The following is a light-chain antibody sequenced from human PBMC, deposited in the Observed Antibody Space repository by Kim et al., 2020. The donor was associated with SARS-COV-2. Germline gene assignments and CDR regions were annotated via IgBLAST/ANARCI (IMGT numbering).Light chain of an antibody. CDR1: QSVSSSY. Sequence: APGERATLSCRASQSVSSSYLAGYQQKPGQATRLLIYGASSRATGIPDRISGGGSGTDFTITISRLEPEDFAVYYCQQNGSSPQTFGQGTKVDIK. V-gene: IGKV3-20*01. CDR3: QQNGSSPQT. J-gene: IGKJ1*01. CDR2: GAS.